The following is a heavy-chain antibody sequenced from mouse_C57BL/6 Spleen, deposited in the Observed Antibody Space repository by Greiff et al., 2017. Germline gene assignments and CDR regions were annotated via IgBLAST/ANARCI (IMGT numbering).Heavy chain of an antibody. D-gene: IGHD1-1*01. V-gene: IGHV2-9-1*01. J-gene: IGHJ1*03. Sequence: QVQLKESGPGLVAPSQSLSITCTVSGFSLTSYALSWVRQPPGKGLEWLGVIWTGGGTNYNSALKSRLSISRDNSKSQVFLKMNSLQTDDTARYYCARKAPFTTVVATEYFDVWGTGTTVTVSS. CDR1: GFSLTSYA. CDR3: ARKAPFTTVVATEYFDV. CDR2: IWTGGGT.